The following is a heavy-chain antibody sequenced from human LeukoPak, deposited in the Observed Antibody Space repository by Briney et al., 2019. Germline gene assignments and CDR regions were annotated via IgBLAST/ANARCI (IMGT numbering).Heavy chain of an antibody. V-gene: IGHV1-2*02. CDR3: ARGYCSGVCFTLFDY. CDR1: GYMFTGYY. CDR2: INPNSGGT. Sequence: ASVKVSCKASGYMFTGYYMHWVRQARGQGLEWMGWINPNSGGTNYAQKFQGRVTMTRDTSISTAYMELSSLRSDDTAVYYCARGYCSGVCFTLFDYWGQGTLVTVSS. J-gene: IGHJ4*02. D-gene: IGHD2-21*02.